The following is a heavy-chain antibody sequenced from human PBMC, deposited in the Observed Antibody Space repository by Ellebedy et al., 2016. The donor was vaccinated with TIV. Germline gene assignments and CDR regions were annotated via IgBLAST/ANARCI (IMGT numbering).Heavy chain of an antibody. CDR1: GYTLTELS. V-gene: IGHV1-24*01. D-gene: IGHD6-13*01. CDR2: FGPEDGET. J-gene: IGHJ4*02. CDR3: ATDASLTIAAPRRGFDY. Sequence: ASVKVSCKVSGYTLTELSMHWVRQAPGKGLEWMGGFGPEDGETIYAQKFRGRVTMTEDTSTDTAYMELSSLRSEDTAVYYCATDASLTIAAPRRGFDYWGQGTLVTVSS.